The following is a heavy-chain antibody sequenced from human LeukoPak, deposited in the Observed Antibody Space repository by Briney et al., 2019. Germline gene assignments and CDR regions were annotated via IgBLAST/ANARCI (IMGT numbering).Heavy chain of an antibody. J-gene: IGHJ5*02. CDR2: IYHSGTA. V-gene: IGHV4-4*02. Sequence: PSETLSLTCAVSGGSISSSNWWSWVRQPPGKGLEWIGEIYHSGTANYNPSLKSRVTISVDKSKNQFSLKLSSVTAADTAVYYCARVYCSSTSCLFDPWGQGTLVTVSS. CDR3: ARVYCSSTSCLFDP. CDR1: GGSISSSNW. D-gene: IGHD2-2*01.